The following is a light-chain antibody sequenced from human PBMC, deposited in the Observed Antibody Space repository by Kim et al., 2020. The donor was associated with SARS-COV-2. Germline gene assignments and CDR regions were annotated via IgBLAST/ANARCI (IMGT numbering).Light chain of an antibody. J-gene: IGLJ1*01. Sequence: SYELTQPPSVSVAPGKTARITCGGKNIGSKSVHWYHQKPAQAPVLLIYYDSDRPSGIPERFSGSKSGNTATLTISRVEDGDEADYYCQVWDSSSDHYVFGTGTKVTVL. CDR3: QVWDSSSDHYV. CDR2: YDS. CDR1: NIGSKS. V-gene: IGLV3-21*04.